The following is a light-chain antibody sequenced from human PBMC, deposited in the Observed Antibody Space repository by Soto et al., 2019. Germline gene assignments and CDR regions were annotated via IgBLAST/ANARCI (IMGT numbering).Light chain of an antibody. V-gene: IGLV1-44*01. CDR3: QSYDSSLSVV. CDR2: SDD. Sequence: QSVLTQPPSASGTPGQRVTISCSGSSSNVGSNTVSWYQQLPGTAPKVLIYSDDQRPSGVPDRFSGSRSGSSASLAISGLQSGDEADYYCQSYDSSLSVVFGGGTKLTVL. J-gene: IGLJ2*01. CDR1: SSNVGSNT.